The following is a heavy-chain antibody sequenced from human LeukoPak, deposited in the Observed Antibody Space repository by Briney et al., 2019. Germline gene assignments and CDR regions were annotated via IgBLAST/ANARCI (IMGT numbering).Heavy chain of an antibody. D-gene: IGHD3-10*01. Sequence: PGGSLRLSCAASGFTFSDYNMRWIRQAPGKGLEWVSAISGSGGSTYYADSVKGRFTISRDNSKNTLYLQMNSLRAEDTAVYYCAKYSAYYYGSGSSDAFDIWGQGTMVTVSS. CDR2: ISGSGGST. V-gene: IGHV3-23*01. CDR1: GFTFSDYN. J-gene: IGHJ3*02. CDR3: AKYSAYYYGSGSSDAFDI.